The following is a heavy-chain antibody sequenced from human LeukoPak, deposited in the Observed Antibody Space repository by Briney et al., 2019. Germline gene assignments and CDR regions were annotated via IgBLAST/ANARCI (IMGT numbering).Heavy chain of an antibody. Sequence: AETLSLTCTVSGGSISSYYWSWIRQPPGKGLEWIGYICYSGSTNYNPSLKSRVTISVDTSKNQFSLKLSSVTAADTAVYYCARAPSGYSYGPPYYYYGMDVWGKGTTVTVSS. CDR2: ICYSGST. V-gene: IGHV4-59*01. CDR1: GGSISSYY. CDR3: ARAPSGYSYGPPYYYYGMDV. D-gene: IGHD5-18*01. J-gene: IGHJ6*04.